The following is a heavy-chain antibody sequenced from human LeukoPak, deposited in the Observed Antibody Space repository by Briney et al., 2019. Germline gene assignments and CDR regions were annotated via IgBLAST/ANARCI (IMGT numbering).Heavy chain of an antibody. J-gene: IGHJ4*02. CDR2: INSDGSST. Sequence: PGGSLRLSCAASGFTFSSYWMHWVRQAPGKGLVWVSRINSDGSSTNYADSVKGRFTISRDNAKNTLYLQMNSLRAEDTAVYYCATFPERENYHYPANLWAQGTLVIVS. V-gene: IGHV3-74*01. CDR1: GFTFSSYW. CDR3: ATFPERENYHYPANL. D-gene: IGHD3-16*01.